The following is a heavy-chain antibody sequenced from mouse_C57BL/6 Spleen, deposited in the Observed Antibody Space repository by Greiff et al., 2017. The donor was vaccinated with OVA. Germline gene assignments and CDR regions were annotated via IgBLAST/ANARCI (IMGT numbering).Heavy chain of an antibody. D-gene: IGHD2-5*01. J-gene: IGHJ1*03. Sequence: EVQRVESGPELVKPGASVKIPCKASGYTFTDYNMDWVKQSHGKSLEWIGDINPNNGGTIYNQKFKGKATLTVDKSSSTAYMELRSLTSEDTAVYYCASWAMSNYGWYFEVWGTGTTVTVSS. CDR2: INPNNGGT. CDR3: ASWAMSNYGWYFEV. V-gene: IGHV1-18*01. CDR1: GYTFTDYN.